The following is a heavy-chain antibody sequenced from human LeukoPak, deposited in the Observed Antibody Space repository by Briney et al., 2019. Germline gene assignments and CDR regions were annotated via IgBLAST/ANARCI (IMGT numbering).Heavy chain of an antibody. CDR1: GFSLSTSGVG. Sequence: SGPTLVKPTQTLTLTCTFSGFSLSTSGVGLGWIRQPPGKALEWLAPIYWDDDKRYSPSLKSRLTITKDTSKSQVVLTMTNMDPVDTATYYCAHGEGAPYYWGQGTLVTVSS. V-gene: IGHV2-5*02. CDR3: AHGEGAPYY. D-gene: IGHD1-26*01. J-gene: IGHJ4*02. CDR2: IYWDDDK.